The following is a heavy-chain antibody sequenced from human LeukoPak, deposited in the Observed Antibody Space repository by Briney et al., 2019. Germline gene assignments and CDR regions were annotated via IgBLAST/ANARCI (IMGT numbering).Heavy chain of an antibody. CDR1: GYTFTSYG. Sequence: ASVKVSCKASGYTFTSYGISWVRQAPGQGLEWMGWISAYNGNTNYAQKLQGRVTMTTDTSTSTAYMELRSLRSDDTAVYNCARDQTYYYDSSGYGYWGQGTLVTVSS. V-gene: IGHV1-18*01. D-gene: IGHD3-22*01. J-gene: IGHJ4*02. CDR2: ISAYNGNT. CDR3: ARDQTYYYDSSGYGY.